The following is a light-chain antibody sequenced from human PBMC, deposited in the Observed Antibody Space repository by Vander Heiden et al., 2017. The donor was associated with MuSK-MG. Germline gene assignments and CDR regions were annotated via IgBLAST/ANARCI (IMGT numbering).Light chain of an antibody. CDR2: LDY. Sequence: QSVLTPPPSASGLPGQRVTISCSGSSFNIGSNTVNWFQQLPGTAPKLLIYLDYQRPSGVPDRFSGSRSGTSASLAISGLQSEDEADYYCAAWDDSLKGFVFGTGTMVSVL. V-gene: IGLV1-44*01. CDR1: SFNIGSNT. CDR3: AAWDDSLKGFV. J-gene: IGLJ1*01.